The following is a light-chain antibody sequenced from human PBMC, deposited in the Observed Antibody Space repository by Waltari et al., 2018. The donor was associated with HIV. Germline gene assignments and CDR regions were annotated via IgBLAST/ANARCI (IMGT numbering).Light chain of an antibody. CDR2: DAS. CDR3: QQYDNLPPYT. Sequence: DLQMTQSPSSLSASVGDRVTITCQASQDISNYLNWYQQKPVKAPKLLIYDASNLETGVPSRFSGIGSGTDFTFTISSLQPEDIATYYCQQYDNLPPYTFGQGTKLEIK. V-gene: IGKV1-33*01. J-gene: IGKJ2*01. CDR1: QDISNY.